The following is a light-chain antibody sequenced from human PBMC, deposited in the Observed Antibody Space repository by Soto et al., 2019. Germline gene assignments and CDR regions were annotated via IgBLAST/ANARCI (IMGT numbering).Light chain of an antibody. Sequence: EIVLTQSPGTLSLSPGESATLSCRASQSVTSSHLAWYQQKHGQAPRLLIYGASRRATGIPDRFSGSGSGTDFTLTISRLEPEDFAVYHCHQYGDSPQTFGQGTKLEIK. V-gene: IGKV3-20*01. CDR3: HQYGDSPQT. CDR1: QSVTSSH. CDR2: GAS. J-gene: IGKJ2*01.